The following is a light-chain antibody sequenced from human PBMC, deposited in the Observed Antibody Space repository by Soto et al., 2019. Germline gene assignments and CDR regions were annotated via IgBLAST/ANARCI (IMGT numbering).Light chain of an antibody. V-gene: IGKV3-15*01. Sequence: EIVMTQSPATLSVSPGERATLSCRASQSVSSNLAWYQQKPGQAPRLLIYGPSTRATGIPGRFSGSGSGKEFTLHSTSLQSEEFAIYYCQQYNYWPPKYPFGQGPKLEIK. CDR3: QQYNYWPPKYP. J-gene: IGKJ2*01. CDR2: GPS. CDR1: QSVSSN.